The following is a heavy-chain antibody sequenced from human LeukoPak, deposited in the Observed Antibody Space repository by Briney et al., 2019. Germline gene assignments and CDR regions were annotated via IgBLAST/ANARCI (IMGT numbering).Heavy chain of an antibody. V-gene: IGHV3-49*03. CDR2: IRSKAYGETA. D-gene: IGHD1-1*01. CDR3: TRDRGAYNLYDY. CDR1: GFTFGDYA. Sequence: GGSLRLSCTASGFTFGDYAMSWIRQAPGKGLEWVGFIRSKAYGETADYAASVKGRFTIPRDDSKAIAYLQMNSLKTEDTAVYHCTRDRGAYNLYDYWGQGTLVTVSS. J-gene: IGHJ4*02.